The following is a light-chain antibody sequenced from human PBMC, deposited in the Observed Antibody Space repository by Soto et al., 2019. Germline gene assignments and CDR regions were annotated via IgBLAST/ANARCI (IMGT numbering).Light chain of an antibody. CDR1: QTVSTY. V-gene: IGKV3-11*02. Sequence: EIVLTQSPAALSLSPGESATLSCRASQTVSTYLAWYQQKPGQAPRLLIYDASNRATGIPARFSGSGSGRDFTLTISSLEPEDFAVYYCQQRSNWPATFGGGTKVEIK. CDR3: QQRSNWPAT. J-gene: IGKJ4*01. CDR2: DAS.